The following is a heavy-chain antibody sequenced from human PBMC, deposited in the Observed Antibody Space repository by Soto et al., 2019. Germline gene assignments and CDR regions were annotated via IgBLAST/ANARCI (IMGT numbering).Heavy chain of an antibody. V-gene: IGHV3-30*03. CDR1: GFTFSSYG. Sequence: GGSLRLSCAASGFTFSSYGMHGVRQAPGKGLEWVAVISYEGSNKHYADSVKGRFTISRDNSKNTLYLQMNSLRAEDTAVYYCASPLRSGYYRHYYYYGMDVWGQGTTVTVSS. J-gene: IGHJ6*02. D-gene: IGHD3-22*01. CDR3: ASPLRSGYYRHYYYYGMDV. CDR2: ISYEGSNK.